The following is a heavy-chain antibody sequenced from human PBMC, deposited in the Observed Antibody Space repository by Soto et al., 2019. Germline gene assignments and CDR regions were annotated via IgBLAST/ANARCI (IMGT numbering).Heavy chain of an antibody. CDR2: SGSL. CDR1: GASVTSSNYF. D-gene: IGHD3-10*01. Sequence: SETLSLTCSVSGASVTSSNYFWSWIRQSPGKGLEGIGHSGSLNHSPSLKSRVAISKDTSKNSFSLKLTSVTAADTAIYYCATYNGHRQPLIYFHFWGQGTLVTVSS. CDR3: ATYNGHRQPLIYFHF. J-gene: IGHJ4*02. V-gene: IGHV4-61*03.